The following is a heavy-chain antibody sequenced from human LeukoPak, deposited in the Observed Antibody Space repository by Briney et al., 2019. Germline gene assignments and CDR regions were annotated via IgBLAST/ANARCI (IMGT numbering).Heavy chain of an antibody. CDR1: GDSISGYY. Sequence: SETLSLTCTVSGDSISGYYWSWIRRSPGKGLEWIGYISHSGTTNYNPSLESRITISVGTSKNQFSLMLSSVTAADTAVYYCARDTNYGDYVWGQGILVTVSS. J-gene: IGHJ4*02. CDR3: ARDTNYGDYV. CDR2: ISHSGTT. V-gene: IGHV4-59*01. D-gene: IGHD4-17*01.